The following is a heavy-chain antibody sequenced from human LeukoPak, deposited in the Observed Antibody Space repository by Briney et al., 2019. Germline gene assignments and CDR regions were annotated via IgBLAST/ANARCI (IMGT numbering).Heavy chain of an antibody. Sequence: GGSLRLSCAASGFTFSSYAMSWVRQAPGKGLEWVSAISGSGGSTYYADSVKGRFTISRDNSKNTLYLQMNSLRAEDTAVYYCAKDRSGGMTTVVTFGFDPWGQGTLVTVSS. J-gene: IGHJ5*02. CDR3: AKDRSGGMTTVVTFGFDP. D-gene: IGHD4-23*01. CDR2: ISGSGGST. CDR1: GFTFSSYA. V-gene: IGHV3-23*01.